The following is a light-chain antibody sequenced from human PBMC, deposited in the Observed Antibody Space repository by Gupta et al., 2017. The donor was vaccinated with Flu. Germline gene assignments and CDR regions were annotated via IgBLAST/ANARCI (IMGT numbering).Light chain of an antibody. CDR2: KAS. V-gene: IGKV1-5*03. Sequence: DIQMTQSPSTLSASVGDRVSITCRASQSISGLLAWYQQKPGEAPNLLIYKASTLESGVPSRFSGSESGTEFTLTISSLQPDDFAVYYCHQYFTYPWAFGQGTQVQI. CDR1: QSISGL. CDR3: HQYFTYPWA. J-gene: IGKJ1*01.